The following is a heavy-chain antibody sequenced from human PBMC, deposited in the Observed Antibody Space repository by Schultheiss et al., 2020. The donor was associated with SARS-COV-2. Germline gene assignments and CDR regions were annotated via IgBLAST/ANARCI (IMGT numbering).Heavy chain of an antibody. D-gene: IGHD4-17*01. CDR3: ARTTVTTRGYFDY. CDR2: TWYDGSKQ. CDR1: GFTFSDHY. V-gene: IGHV3-33*08. J-gene: IGHJ4*02. Sequence: GGSLRLSCAASGFTFSDHYMDWVRQAPGKGLEWVALTWYDGSKQYYVDSVKGRFTISRDNSKNTLYLQMNSLRAEDTAVYYCARTTVTTRGYFDYWGQGTLVTVSS.